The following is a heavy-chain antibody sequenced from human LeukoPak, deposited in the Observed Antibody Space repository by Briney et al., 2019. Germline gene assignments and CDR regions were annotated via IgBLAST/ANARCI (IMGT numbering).Heavy chain of an antibody. D-gene: IGHD2-2*01. J-gene: IGHJ4*02. CDR3: ARGRCSSTSCYSDY. CDR1: GGTFSGYA. Sequence: WASVKVSCKASGGTFSGYAISWVRQAPGQGLEWMGGIIPMFGTAKYAQKFQGRVTITADESTSTAYMELSSLRSEDTAVYYWARGRCSSTSCYSDYWGQGTLVTVSS. CDR2: IIPMFGTA. V-gene: IGHV1-69*13.